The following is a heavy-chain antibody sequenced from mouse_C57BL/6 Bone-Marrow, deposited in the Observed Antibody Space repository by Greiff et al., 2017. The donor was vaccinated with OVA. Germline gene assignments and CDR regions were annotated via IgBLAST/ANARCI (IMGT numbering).Heavy chain of an antibody. Sequence: QVQLQQSGAELMKPGASVKLSCKATGYTFTGYWIEWVKQRPGHGLEWIGEILPGSGSTNYTEKFKGKATFSADTSSNPAYVQLSRLTTEDSAIYYCARRSLVVLGIDYAMDYWVKEPQSPSPQ. V-gene: IGHV1-9*01. CDR2: ILPGSGST. CDR1: GYTFTGYW. D-gene: IGHD1-1*01. J-gene: IGHJ4*01. CDR3: ARRSLVVLGIDYAMDY.